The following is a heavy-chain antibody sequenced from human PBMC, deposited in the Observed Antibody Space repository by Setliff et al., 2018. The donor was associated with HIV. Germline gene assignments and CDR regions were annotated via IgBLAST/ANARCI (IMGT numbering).Heavy chain of an antibody. CDR2: IYYSGST. CDR1: GGSINSGDYY. D-gene: IGHD3-10*01. Sequence: PSETLSLTCTVSGGSINSGDYYWSWSRQHPGKGLEWIGYIYYSGSTYYNPSLKSRVTISVDRSKNTLYLQMNSLRPEDTAVYYCARVRLYNNALDYWGQGTLVTVSS. V-gene: IGHV4-31*03. J-gene: IGHJ4*02. CDR3: ARVRLYNNALDY.